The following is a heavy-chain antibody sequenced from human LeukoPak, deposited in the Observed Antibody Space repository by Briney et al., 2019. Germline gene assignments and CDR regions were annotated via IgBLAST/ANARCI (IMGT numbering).Heavy chain of an antibody. CDR2: INWNGRIT. CDR3: ARGSVQLWLRDTYYYMDV. Sequence: GESLRLSCAASGFTFGDYAMNWVRQVPGRGLEWVSGINWNGRITEYADSVKDRFTISGQNTKNSLYLYMNNLGGEDTALYFCARGSVQLWLRDTYYYMDVWGKGTTVTVSS. J-gene: IGHJ6*03. D-gene: IGHD5-18*01. CDR1: GFTFGDYA. V-gene: IGHV3-20*04.